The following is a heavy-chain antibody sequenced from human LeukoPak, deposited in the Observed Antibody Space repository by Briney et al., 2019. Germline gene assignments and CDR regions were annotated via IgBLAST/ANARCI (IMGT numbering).Heavy chain of an antibody. CDR3: ARGLPWELYTVDY. J-gene: IGHJ4*02. CDR2: MNPNSGNT. D-gene: IGHD1-26*01. Sequence: GASVKVSCKASRYTFTSYDINWVRQATGQGLEWMGWMNPNSGNTGYAQKFQGRVTMTRNTSISTAYMELSSLRSEGTAVYYCARGLPWELYTVDYWGQGTLVTVSS. CDR1: RYTFTSYD. V-gene: IGHV1-8*01.